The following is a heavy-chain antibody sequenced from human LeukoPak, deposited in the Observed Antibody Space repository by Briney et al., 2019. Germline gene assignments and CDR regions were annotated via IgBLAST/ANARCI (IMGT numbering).Heavy chain of an antibody. CDR3: ARGPHRLRPNFDY. CDR2: ISAYNGNT. Sequence: ASVKVSCKASGHTFTSYGISWVRHARGQGLEWMGWISAYNGNTNYAQKLQGRVTMTTDTSTSTAYMELRSLRSDDTAVYYCARGPHRLRPNFDYWGEGTLSPSPQ. V-gene: IGHV1-18*01. D-gene: IGHD4-17*01. J-gene: IGHJ4*02. CDR1: GHTFTSYG.